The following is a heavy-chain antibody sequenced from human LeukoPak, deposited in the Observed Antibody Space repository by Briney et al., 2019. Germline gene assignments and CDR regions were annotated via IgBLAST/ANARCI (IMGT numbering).Heavy chain of an antibody. CDR2: IYYSGST. V-gene: IGHV4-31*03. Sequence: SETLSLTCTVSGGSIGSGGYYWSWIRQHPGKGLEWIGYIYYSGSTYYNSSLKSRVTISVDTSKNQFSLKLSSVTAADTAVYYCARASGSSWYGYFDYWGQGTLVTVSS. J-gene: IGHJ4*02. CDR1: GGSIGSGGYY. CDR3: ARASGSSWYGYFDY. D-gene: IGHD6-13*01.